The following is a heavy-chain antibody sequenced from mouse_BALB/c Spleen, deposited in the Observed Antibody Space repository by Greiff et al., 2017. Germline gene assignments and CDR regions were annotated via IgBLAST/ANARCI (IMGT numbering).Heavy chain of an antibody. Sequence: VQLKESGPDLVKPGASVKISCKASGYSFTGYYMHWVKQSHGKSLEWIGYIDPYNGGTSYNQKFKGKATLTVDKSSSTAYMHLNSLTSEDSAVYYCALTGTGFAYWGQGTLVTVSA. CDR1: GYSFTGYY. CDR3: ALTGTGFAY. J-gene: IGHJ3*01. D-gene: IGHD4-1*01. CDR2: IDPYNGGT. V-gene: IGHV1S135*01.